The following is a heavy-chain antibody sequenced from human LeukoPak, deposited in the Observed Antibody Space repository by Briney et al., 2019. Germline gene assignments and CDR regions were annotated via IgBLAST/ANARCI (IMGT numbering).Heavy chain of an antibody. V-gene: IGHV3-33*01. Sequence: PGGSLRLSCAASGFTFSSYGMHWVRQAPGEGLEWVAVIWYDGSNKYYADSVKGRFTISRDNSKNTLYLQMNSLRAEDTAVYYCARDRVGATDYFDYWGQGTLVTVSS. CDR3: ARDRVGATDYFDY. D-gene: IGHD1-26*01. CDR2: IWYDGSNK. J-gene: IGHJ4*02. CDR1: GFTFSSYG.